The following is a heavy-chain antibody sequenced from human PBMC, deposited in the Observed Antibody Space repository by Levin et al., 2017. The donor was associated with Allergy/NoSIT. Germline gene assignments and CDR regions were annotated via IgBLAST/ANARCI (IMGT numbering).Heavy chain of an antibody. J-gene: IGHJ4*02. Sequence: ASVKVSCKASGYSFSSYGISWVRQAPGQGLEWLGWISTYNSKTNYPQKFKGRVTMTTDTSTSTAYMELRSLTSDDTAVYYCARDLSELDSDTLFDYWGQGTLVTVSS. CDR2: ISTYNSKT. CDR3: ARDLSELDSDTLFDY. V-gene: IGHV1-18*01. D-gene: IGHD3-10*01. CDR1: GYSFSSYG.